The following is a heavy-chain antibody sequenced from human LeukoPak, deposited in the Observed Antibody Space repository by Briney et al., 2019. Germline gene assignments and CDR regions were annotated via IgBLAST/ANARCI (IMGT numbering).Heavy chain of an antibody. CDR3: ARTNAWHPGDY. J-gene: IGHJ4*02. Sequence: GGSLRLSCAASGFMFSSYWMTWDRQAPGKGLGWVANINQDGSIRYYVGSVQGRFTISRDNAKNSLYLQMYSLRAEDTAVYYCARTNAWHPGDYWGQGTLVTVSS. CDR1: GFMFSSYW. V-gene: IGHV3-7*01. CDR2: INQDGSIR. D-gene: IGHD2-2*01.